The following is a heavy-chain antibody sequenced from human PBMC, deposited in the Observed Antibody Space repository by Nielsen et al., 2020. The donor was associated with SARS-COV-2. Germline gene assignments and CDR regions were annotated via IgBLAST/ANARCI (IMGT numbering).Heavy chain of an antibody. V-gene: IGHV3-7*04. CDR1: GFTFSSYW. J-gene: IGHJ4*02. D-gene: IGHD3-16*01. CDR2: IKQDGSEK. Sequence: GESLKISCAASGFTFSSYWMSWVRQAPGKGLEWVANIKQDGSEKYYVDSVKGRFTISRDNAKNTLYLQMNSLRAEDTAVYYCVRGLQVPNGLAHRWAQGTLVTVSS. CDR3: VRGLQVPNGLAHR.